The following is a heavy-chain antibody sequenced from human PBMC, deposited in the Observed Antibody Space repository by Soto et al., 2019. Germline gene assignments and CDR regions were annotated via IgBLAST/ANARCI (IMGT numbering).Heavy chain of an antibody. Sequence: SETLSLTCTVSGGSMSSSCTYYWGRLRQPPGKGLGWIASVFIGGPTYYNPSLKSRVAISVDTSKNQFSLKLNSVTAADTAVYYCARDRVMLTFGGASEEWGIDSWGPGTLVTVSS. CDR1: GGSMSSSCTYY. V-gene: IGHV4-39*07. CDR2: VFIGGPT. J-gene: IGHJ4*02. CDR3: ARDRVMLTFGGASEEWGIDS. D-gene: IGHD3-16*01.